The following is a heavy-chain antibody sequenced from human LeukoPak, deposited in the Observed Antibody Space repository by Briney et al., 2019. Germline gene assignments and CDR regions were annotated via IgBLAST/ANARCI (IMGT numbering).Heavy chain of an antibody. Sequence: GGSLRLSCAASGFTFRSYSMNWVRQAPGKGLEWVSSISSSSSYIYYADSVEGRFTISRDNAKNSLYLQMNSLRAEDTAVYYCARELRFLEWLLFDPWGQGTLVTVSS. CDR1: GFTFRSYS. D-gene: IGHD3-3*01. V-gene: IGHV3-21*01. CDR3: ARELRFLEWLLFDP. CDR2: ISSSSSYI. J-gene: IGHJ5*02.